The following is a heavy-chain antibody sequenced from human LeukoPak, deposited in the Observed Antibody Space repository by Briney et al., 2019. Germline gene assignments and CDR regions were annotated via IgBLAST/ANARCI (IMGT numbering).Heavy chain of an antibody. CDR2: IKEDGTET. CDR3: ARDGYYDSSGYYDVYRYFDY. V-gene: IGHV3-7*01. Sequence: PGGSLRLSCAASGFMFSSNWMSWVRLAPGKGLEWVANIKEDGTETYYVDSVKGRFTISRDNSKNTLYLQMNSLRAEDTAVYYCARDGYYDSSGYYDVYRYFDYWGQGTLVTVSS. CDR1: GFMFSSNW. J-gene: IGHJ4*02. D-gene: IGHD3-22*01.